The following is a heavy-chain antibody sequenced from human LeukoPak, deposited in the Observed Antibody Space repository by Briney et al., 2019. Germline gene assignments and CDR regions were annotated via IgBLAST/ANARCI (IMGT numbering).Heavy chain of an antibody. V-gene: IGHV3-73*01. J-gene: IGHJ4*02. CDR2: IRDKANSYAT. Sequence: GGSLKLSCAASGFTFSGSAIHWVRQASGKGLEWVGRIRDKANSYATAYIASVKGRFTISRDDSKNTAYLQMSSLRTEDTAVYYCTRWDCTTTGCYPFDYWGQGTLVTVSS. CDR1: GFTFSGSA. D-gene: IGHD2-2*01. CDR3: TRWDCTTTGCYPFDY.